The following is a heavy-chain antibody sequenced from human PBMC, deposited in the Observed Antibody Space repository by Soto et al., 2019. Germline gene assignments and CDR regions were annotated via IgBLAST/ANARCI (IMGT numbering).Heavy chain of an antibody. V-gene: IGHV4-59*12. J-gene: IGHJ4*02. CDR3: ARSEATGLDY. Sequence: PSETLSLTCSVSGGSISRYYWSWIRQPPGKGLEWIGYIYYSGNTNYNPSLKSRVTISVDKSKNHFSLKLSSVTAADTAVYYCARSEATGLDYWGQGTLVTVSS. CDR2: IYYSGNT. CDR1: GGSISRYY. D-gene: IGHD1-26*01.